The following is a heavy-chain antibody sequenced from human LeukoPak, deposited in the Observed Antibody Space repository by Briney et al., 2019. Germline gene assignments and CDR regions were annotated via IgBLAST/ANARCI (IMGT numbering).Heavy chain of an antibody. J-gene: IGHJ4*02. CDR2: INPICCST. D-gene: IGHD5-12*01. CDR3: AREPIIVAAFDY. CDR1: GYIFTIYY. V-gene: IGHV1-46*01. Sequence: EASVNVSCKASGYIFTIYYMLWVRQAPGQGLEWMGIINPICCSTRYAQKFQDRVTMTRDTSTSTVYMELSSLRSEETAVYYCAREPIIVAAFDYWGQGTLVTVSS.